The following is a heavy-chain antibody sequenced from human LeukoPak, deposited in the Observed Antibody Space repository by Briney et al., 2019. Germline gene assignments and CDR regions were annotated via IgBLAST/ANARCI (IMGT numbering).Heavy chain of an antibody. J-gene: IGHJ4*02. CDR2: IIPILGIA. CDR1: GGTFSSYA. Sequence: ASVKVSCKASGGTFSSYAISWVRQAPGQGLEWMGRIIPILGIANYAQKFQGRVTITANKSTSTAYMELSSLRSEDTAVYYCARDAMDYYDSSGDLDYWGQGTLVTVSS. V-gene: IGHV1-69*04. CDR3: ARDAMDYYDSSGDLDY. D-gene: IGHD3-22*01.